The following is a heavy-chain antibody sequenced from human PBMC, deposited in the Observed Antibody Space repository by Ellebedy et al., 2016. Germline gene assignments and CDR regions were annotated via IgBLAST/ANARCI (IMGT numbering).Heavy chain of an antibody. CDR3: ARGSYFADY. D-gene: IGHD3-9*01. V-gene: IGHV3-7*03. Sequence: GESLKISCAASGFTFSSYWMSWVRQAPGKGLEWVANIKQDGSEKYYVDSVKGRFTISRDNAKNSLYLQMNSLRSEDTAVYYCARGSYFADYWGQGTLVTVSS. J-gene: IGHJ4*02. CDR1: GFTFSSYW. CDR2: IKQDGSEK.